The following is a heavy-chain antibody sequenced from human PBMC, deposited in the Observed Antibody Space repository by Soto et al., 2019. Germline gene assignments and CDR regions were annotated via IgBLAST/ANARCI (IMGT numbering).Heavy chain of an antibody. CDR3: ARGYQAYSNYKGDAFDI. D-gene: IGHD4-4*01. CDR2: IYYSGST. CDR1: GGSISSGGYY. V-gene: IGHV4-31*03. J-gene: IGHJ3*02. Sequence: QVQLQESGPGLVKPSQTLSLTCTVSGGSISSGGYYWSWIRQHPGKGLEWIGYIYYSGSTYYNPSLNSRVTISVDTSKNQFSLKLSSVTAADTAVYYCARGYQAYSNYKGDAFDIWGQGTMVTVSS.